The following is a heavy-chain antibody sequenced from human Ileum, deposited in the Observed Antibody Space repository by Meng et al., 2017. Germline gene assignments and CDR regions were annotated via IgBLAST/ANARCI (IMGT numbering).Heavy chain of an antibody. CDR1: GYSFTNYG. V-gene: IGHV1-18*01. Sequence: QVHLVQSGPEVRKPGASVKVSCQASGYSFTNYGINWVRQAPGKGLEWMGWTSTYNSNRNYAQSLQGRVTMTTDTSTTTAYMELRSLTFDDTAVYYCARGQHCSSTTCYLSDSWGQGTLVTVSS. CDR2: TSTYNSNR. D-gene: IGHD2-2*01. CDR3: ARGQHCSSTTCYLSDS. J-gene: IGHJ4*02.